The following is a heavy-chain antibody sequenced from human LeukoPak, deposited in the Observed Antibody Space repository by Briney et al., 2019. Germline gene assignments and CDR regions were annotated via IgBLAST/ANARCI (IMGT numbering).Heavy chain of an antibody. CDR1: GFIFSSYW. Sequence: PGGSLRLSCAASGFIFSSYWMSWVRQAPGKGLEWVANIKQDGSEKYYVDSVKGRFTISRDNAKNSLYLQMNSLRAEDTAVYYCARDLWYSGYYFDYWGQGTLVTVSS. D-gene: IGHD1-26*01. CDR3: ARDLWYSGYYFDY. V-gene: IGHV3-7*01. CDR2: IKQDGSEK. J-gene: IGHJ4*02.